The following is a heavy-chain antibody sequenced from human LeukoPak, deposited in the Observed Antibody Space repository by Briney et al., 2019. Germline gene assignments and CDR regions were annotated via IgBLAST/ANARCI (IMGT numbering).Heavy chain of an antibody. Sequence: SETLSFTCTVSGGSISSYYWSWIRQPAGKGLEWIGRIYTSGSTNYNPSLKSRVTMSVDTSKNQFSLKLSSVTAADTAVYYCASTTPLGYCSGGSRYSLDHWGQGTLVTVSS. CDR3: ASTTPLGYCSGGSRYSLDH. CDR1: GGSISSYY. V-gene: IGHV4-4*07. J-gene: IGHJ4*02. D-gene: IGHD2-15*01. CDR2: IYTSGST.